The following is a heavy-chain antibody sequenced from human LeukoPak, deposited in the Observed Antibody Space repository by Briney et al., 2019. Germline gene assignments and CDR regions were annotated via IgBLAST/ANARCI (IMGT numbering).Heavy chain of an antibody. V-gene: IGHV3-74*01. Sequence: PGGSLRLSCAASGFTFSSYWMHWVRQAPGKGLVWVSRINSDGSSTSYADSVKGRFTISRDNAKNTLHPQMNSLRAEDTAVYYCARVGYDFLTGYYYFDYWGQGTLVTVSS. J-gene: IGHJ4*02. CDR3: ARVGYDFLTGYYYFDY. CDR2: INSDGSST. CDR1: GFTFSSYW. D-gene: IGHD3/OR15-3a*01.